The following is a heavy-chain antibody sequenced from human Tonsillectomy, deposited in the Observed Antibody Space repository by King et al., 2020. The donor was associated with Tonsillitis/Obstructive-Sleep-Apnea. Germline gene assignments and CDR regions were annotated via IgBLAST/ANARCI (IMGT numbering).Heavy chain of an antibody. CDR1: GFTFSNAW. CDR3: TSSLTTRGAFDI. J-gene: IGHJ3*02. V-gene: IGHV3-15*01. Sequence: VQLVESGGGLVKPGGSLRLSCAASGFTFSNAWMIWVRQAPGKGLEVVGRLKSKSSDGTTDYAAPVKGRFTISGDDSKNALYLQMNSLKTEDTAVYYCTSSLTTRGAFDIWGQGTMVTVSS. CDR2: LKSKSSDGTT. D-gene: IGHD2-2*01.